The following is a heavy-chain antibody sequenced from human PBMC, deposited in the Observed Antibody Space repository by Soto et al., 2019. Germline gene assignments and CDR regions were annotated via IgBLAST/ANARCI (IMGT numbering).Heavy chain of an antibody. CDR1: GYTFTSYG. D-gene: IGHD2-15*01. Sequence: ASVKVSCKASGYTFTSYGSSWMRQAPGQGLEWMGWISAYNGNTNYAQKLQGRVTMTTDTSTSTAYMELRSLRSDDTAVYYCARVHCSGGSCYFGEDYWGQGTLVTVSS. CDR3: ARVHCSGGSCYFGEDY. V-gene: IGHV1-18*01. CDR2: ISAYNGNT. J-gene: IGHJ4*02.